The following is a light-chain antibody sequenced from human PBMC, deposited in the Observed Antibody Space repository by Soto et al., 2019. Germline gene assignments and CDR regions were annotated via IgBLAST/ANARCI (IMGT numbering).Light chain of an antibody. CDR2: RAS. V-gene: IGKV1-5*03. CDR1: QGIDDW. Sequence: QLTQSPSTLSASVGDRVTITCRASQGIDDWLAWYQQKPGKAPKLLIYRASSLESGLPSRFSGRRFGTESTLTISSMQPDDSATYYCQEYNSYFGGGTKVEI. CDR3: QEYNSY. J-gene: IGKJ4*01.